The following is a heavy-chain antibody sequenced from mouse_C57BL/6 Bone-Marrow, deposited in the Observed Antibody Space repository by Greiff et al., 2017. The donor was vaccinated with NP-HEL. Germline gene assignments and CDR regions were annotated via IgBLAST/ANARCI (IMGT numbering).Heavy chain of an antibody. V-gene: IGHV5-9-1*02. CDR1: GFTFSSYA. Sequence: EVKLVESGEGLVKPGGSLKLSCAASGFTFSSYAMSWVRQTPEKRLEWVAYISSGGDYIYYADTVKGRFTISRDNARNTLYLQMSSLKSEDTAMYYCTRDGGTEAWFAYWGQGTLVTVSA. J-gene: IGHJ3*01. CDR2: ISSGGDYI. CDR3: TRDGGTEAWFAY. D-gene: IGHD1-1*02.